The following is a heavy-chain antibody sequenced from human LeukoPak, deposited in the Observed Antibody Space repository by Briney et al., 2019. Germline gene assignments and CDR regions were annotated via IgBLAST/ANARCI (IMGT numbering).Heavy chain of an antibody. D-gene: IGHD4-17*01. CDR3: ARSAYDYCDYRLYYFDY. CDR2: IIPIFGTA. J-gene: IGHJ4*02. V-gene: IGHV1-69*13. CDR1: GGTFSSYA. Sequence: SVKVSCKASGGTFSSYAISWVRQAPGQGLEWMGGIIPIFGTANYAQKFQGRVTITADESTSTAYMELSSLRFEDTAAYYCARSAYDYCDYRLYYFDYWGQGTLVTVSS.